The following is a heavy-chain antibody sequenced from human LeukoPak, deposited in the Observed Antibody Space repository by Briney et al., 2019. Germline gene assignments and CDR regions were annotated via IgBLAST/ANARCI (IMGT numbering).Heavy chain of an antibody. CDR2: ISSSGSTI. CDR3: ARGRWLPRDAFDI. D-gene: IGHD5-24*01. Sequence: GGSLRLSCAASGFTFSSYEMNWVRQAPGKGLEWVSYISSSGSTIYYADSVKGRFTISRDNAKNSLYLQMNSLRAEDTAVYYCARGRWLPRDAFDIWGQGTMVTGSS. CDR1: GFTFSSYE. J-gene: IGHJ3*02. V-gene: IGHV3-48*03.